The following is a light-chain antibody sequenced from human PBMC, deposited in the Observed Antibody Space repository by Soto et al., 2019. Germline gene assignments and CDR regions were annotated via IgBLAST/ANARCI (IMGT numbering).Light chain of an antibody. V-gene: IGKV3-20*01. Sequence: EIVLTQSPGTLSLSPGERATLSCRASQSLSRELLAWYQQKPGQAPRLLIYASSRRATDIPDRFSGSGSGTDFTLTISRLEPGDFAVYYCQHYINSPWTFGQGTKVEIK. J-gene: IGKJ1*01. CDR2: ASS. CDR3: QHYINSPWT. CDR1: QSLSREL.